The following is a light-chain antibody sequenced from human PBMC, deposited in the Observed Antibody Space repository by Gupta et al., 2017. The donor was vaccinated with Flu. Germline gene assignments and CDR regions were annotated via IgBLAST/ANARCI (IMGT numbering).Light chain of an antibody. CDR1: DSDLGSSNL. CDR2: EVN. Sequence: QSALPPPASLSGSPGQSISISCPGSDSDLGSSNLVSWYQQHPGEAPRVIIFEVNKRPSGVSDRFSGSKFGHTASLTISGLQAEDEAHYYCCSYAKTSLLVFGGGTKVTV. J-gene: IGLJ2*01. CDR3: CSYAKTSLLV. V-gene: IGLV2-23*02.